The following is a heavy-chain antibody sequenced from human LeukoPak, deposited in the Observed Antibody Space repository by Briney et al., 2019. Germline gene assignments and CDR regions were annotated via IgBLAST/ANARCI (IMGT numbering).Heavy chain of an antibody. CDR1: GFTFSSYA. V-gene: IGHV3-30*04. Sequence: GGSLRLSCAASGFTFSSYAMHWVRQAPGKGLEWVAVISYDGSNKYYADSVKGRFTISRDNSKNTLYLQMNSLRAEDTAVYYCARDPDWLDYFDYWGQGTLVTVCS. CDR3: ARDPDWLDYFDY. J-gene: IGHJ4*02. D-gene: IGHD3-9*01. CDR2: ISYDGSNK.